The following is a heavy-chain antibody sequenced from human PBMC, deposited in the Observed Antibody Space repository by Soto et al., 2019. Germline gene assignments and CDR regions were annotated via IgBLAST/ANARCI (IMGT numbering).Heavy chain of an antibody. J-gene: IGHJ6*02. CDR1: GFTVSYTY. CDR2: FYDGDAE. V-gene: IGHV3-66*01. D-gene: IGHD2-2*01. CDR3: ARDMPDGVDV. Sequence: GGSLRLSCVVSGFTVSYTYMSWARQAPGKGLEWVSVFYDGDAEYYADSVKGRFTISRDKSKNTLYLQMNSLRAEDMAVYYCARDMPDGVDVWGQGTTVTVSS.